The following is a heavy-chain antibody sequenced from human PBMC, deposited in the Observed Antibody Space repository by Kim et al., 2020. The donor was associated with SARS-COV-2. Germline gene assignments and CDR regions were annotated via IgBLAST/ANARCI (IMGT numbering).Heavy chain of an antibody. D-gene: IGHD1-1*01. CDR3: ARGTPPPSRNWSYFDY. CDR2: INTNTGNP. J-gene: IGHJ4*02. V-gene: IGHV7-4-1*02. CDR1: GYTFTSYA. Sequence: ASVKVSCKASGYTFTSYAMNWVRQAPGQGLEWMGWINTNTGNPTYAQGFTGRFVFSLDTSVSTAYLQISSLKAEDTAVYYCARGTPPPSRNWSYFDYWGQGTLVTVSS.